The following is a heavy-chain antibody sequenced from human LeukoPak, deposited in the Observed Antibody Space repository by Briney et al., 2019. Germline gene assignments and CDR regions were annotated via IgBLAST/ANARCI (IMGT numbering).Heavy chain of an antibody. J-gene: IGHJ4*02. CDR3: AKGGNSGTYQFDY. D-gene: IGHD1-26*01. CDR1: GFTFSSYV. CDR2: ISYDGSNE. V-gene: IGHV3-30*04. Sequence: PGGSLRLSCAASGFTFSSYVMHWVRQAPGKGLEWVAIISYDGSNEYYADSVKGRFTISRDNSKNTLYLQINSLSADDTAVYYCAKGGNSGTYQFDYWGQGSLVTVSS.